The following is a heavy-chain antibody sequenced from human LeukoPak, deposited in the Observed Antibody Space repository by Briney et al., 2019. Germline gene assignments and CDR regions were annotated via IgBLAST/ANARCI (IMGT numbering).Heavy chain of an antibody. CDR3: AKDLRGVKGSSDY. CDR1: GFTFSSYG. CDR2: ISGSGGST. D-gene: IGHD6-6*01. J-gene: IGHJ4*02. V-gene: IGHV3-23*01. Sequence: GGSLRLSCAASGFTFSSYGMSWVRQAPGKGLEWVSAISGSGGSTYYADSVKGRFTISRDNSKNTLYLQMNSLRAEDTAVYYCAKDLRGVKGSSDYWGQGTLVTVSS.